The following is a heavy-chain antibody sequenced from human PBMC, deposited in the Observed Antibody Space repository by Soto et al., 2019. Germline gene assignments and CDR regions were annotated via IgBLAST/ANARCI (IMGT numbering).Heavy chain of an antibody. V-gene: IGHV1-18*01. CDR2: ISAYNGNT. J-gene: IGHJ6*02. Sequence: QVQLVQSGAEVKKPGASVKVSCRASGYTFTSYVISWVRQAPGQGLEWMGWISAYNGNTNFAQKLQGSVTMTTDKSTSTAYMELRSVRSDDTAVYYCARVVATVAGPYGMDVWGQGTTVTVSS. CDR3: ARVVATVAGPYGMDV. D-gene: IGHD6-19*01. CDR1: GYTFTSYV.